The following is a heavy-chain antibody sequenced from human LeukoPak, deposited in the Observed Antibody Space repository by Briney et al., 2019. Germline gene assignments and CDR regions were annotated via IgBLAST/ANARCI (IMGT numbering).Heavy chain of an antibody. CDR1: GGPISGYF. CDR2: VYYSGST. V-gene: IGHV4-59*08. Sequence: PSETLSLTCTVSGGPISGYFWSWIRQSPGKGLEWIGYVYYSGSTDYNPSLKSRVTISLDTSESRLSLRLSYVTAADTAVYYCARGRYDSSGYTIDYWGQGTLVTVSS. J-gene: IGHJ4*02. CDR3: ARGRYDSSGYTIDY. D-gene: IGHD3-22*01.